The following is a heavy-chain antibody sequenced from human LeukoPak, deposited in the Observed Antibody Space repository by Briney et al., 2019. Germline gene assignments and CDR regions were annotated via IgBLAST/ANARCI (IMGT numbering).Heavy chain of an antibody. V-gene: IGHV3-7*01. Sequence: GGSLRLSCAASGFTFSSYWMSWVRQAPGKGLEWVANINQDGSEKYYVVSVKGRFTVSRDNAKNSLYLQMNSLRAEDTAVYYCARDEMYYYDSSGYYSFDYWGQGTLVTVSS. CDR1: GFTFSSYW. J-gene: IGHJ4*02. CDR2: INQDGSEK. D-gene: IGHD3-22*01. CDR3: ARDEMYYYDSSGYYSFDY.